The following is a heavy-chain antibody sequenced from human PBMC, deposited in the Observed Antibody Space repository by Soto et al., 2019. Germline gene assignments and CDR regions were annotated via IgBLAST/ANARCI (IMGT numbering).Heavy chain of an antibody. CDR2: IIPIFGTA. D-gene: IGHD3-3*01. V-gene: IGHV1-69*12. CDR3: ARARPNTIFGVVSPRNWFDP. J-gene: IGHJ5*02. Sequence: QVQLMQSGAEVKKPGSSVKVSCKASGGTFSSYAISWVRQAPGQGLEWMGGIIPIFGTANYAQKFQGRVTITADESTSTAYMELSSLRSEDTAVYYCARARPNTIFGVVSPRNWFDPWGQGTLVTVSS. CDR1: GGTFSSYA.